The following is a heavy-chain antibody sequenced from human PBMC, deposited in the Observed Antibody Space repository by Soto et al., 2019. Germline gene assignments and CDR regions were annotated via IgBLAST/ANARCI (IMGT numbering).Heavy chain of an antibody. Sequence: SETLSLTCTVSSGSISSSNWWSWVRQPPGKGLEWIGEIYHSGSTNYNPSLKSRVTISVDKSKNQFSLKLSSVTAADTAVYYYARDYYYDSSGYFWGQGTLVTVSS. V-gene: IGHV4-4*02. CDR1: SGSISSSNW. J-gene: IGHJ4*02. CDR2: IYHSGST. D-gene: IGHD3-22*01. CDR3: ARDYYYDSSGYF.